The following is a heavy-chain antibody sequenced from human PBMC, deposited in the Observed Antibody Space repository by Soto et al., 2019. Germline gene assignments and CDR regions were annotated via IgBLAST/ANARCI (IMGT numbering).Heavy chain of an antibody. V-gene: IGHV3-33*01. J-gene: IGHJ6*02. CDR2: IWYEGSNK. Sequence: PGGSLRLSCAASGFTCSSYGMHWVRQAPGKGLEWVAVIWYEGSNKYYADSVKGRFTISRDNSKNTLYLQMNSLRAEDTAVYYCARGHGQWLVLGYYYGMDVWGQGTTVTVSS. CDR1: GFTCSSYG. D-gene: IGHD6-19*01. CDR3: ARGHGQWLVLGYYYGMDV.